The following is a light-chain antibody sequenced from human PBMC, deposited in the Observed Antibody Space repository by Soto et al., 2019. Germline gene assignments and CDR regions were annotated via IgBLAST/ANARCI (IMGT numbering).Light chain of an antibody. V-gene: IGLV1-44*01. J-gene: IGLJ1*01. CDR3: AAWDGSLNGYV. CDR2: GDD. CDR1: SSNIGSHT. Sequence: QSVLTQPPSTSGTPGQRVAISCSGTSSNIGSHTVNWYQQLPGTAPKLLIYGDDQRPSGIPDRFSGSKSGTSASLAISGLQSEDGADYCCAAWDGSLNGYVFGTGTKLTVL.